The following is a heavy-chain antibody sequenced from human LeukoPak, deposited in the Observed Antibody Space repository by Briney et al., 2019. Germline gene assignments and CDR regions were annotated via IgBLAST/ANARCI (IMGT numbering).Heavy chain of an antibody. V-gene: IGHV1-46*03. D-gene: IGHD6-13*01. CDR1: GYTFTSYY. Sequence: ASVKVSCKASGYTFTSYYMHWLRQAPGQGLEWMGIINPSGGSTSYAQRFQGRVTMTRDTSTSTVYMELSSLRSEDTAVYYCAGAAAGYFYAFDIWGQGTRVTVSS. CDR3: AGAAAGYFYAFDI. CDR2: INPSGGST. J-gene: IGHJ3*02.